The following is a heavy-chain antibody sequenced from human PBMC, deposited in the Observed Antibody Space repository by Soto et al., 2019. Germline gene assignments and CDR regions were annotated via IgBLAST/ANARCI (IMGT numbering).Heavy chain of an antibody. CDR1: GFTFSSYE. CDR3: ARGGYYDSSGWPD. CDR2: ISSSGSTI. Sequence: LRLSCAASGFTFSSYEMNWVRQAPGKGLEWVSYISSSGSTIYYADSVKGRFTISRDNAKNSLYLQMNSLRAEDTAVYYCARGGYYDSSGWPDWGQGTLVTVSS. D-gene: IGHD3-22*01. J-gene: IGHJ4*02. V-gene: IGHV3-48*03.